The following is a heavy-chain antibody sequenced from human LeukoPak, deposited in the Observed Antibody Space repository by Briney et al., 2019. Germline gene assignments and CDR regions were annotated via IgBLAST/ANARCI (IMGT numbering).Heavy chain of an antibody. V-gene: IGHV4-59*01. D-gene: IGHD3-10*01. CDR2: IYYSGST. J-gene: IGHJ3*02. CDR1: GGSISSYY. CDR3: ARGRRIGEWGCEAFDI. Sequence: PSETLSLTCTVSGGSISSYYWSWIRQPPGKGLEWIGYIYYSGSTNYNPSLKSRVTISVDTSKNQFSLKLSSVTAADTAVYYCARGRRIGEWGCEAFDIWGQGTMVTVSS.